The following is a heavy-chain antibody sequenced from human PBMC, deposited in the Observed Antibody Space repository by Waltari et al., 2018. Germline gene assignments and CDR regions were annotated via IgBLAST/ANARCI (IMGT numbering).Heavy chain of an antibody. CDR2: SYTRGST. J-gene: IGHJ3*02. D-gene: IGHD7-27*01. CDR3: ARARTGDSFGGFDAFDI. Sequence: QVQLQESGPGLVKPSETLSLTCTVSGGSISSYSWSWIRQPAGKGLEWIGRSYTRGSTNYNPSLRSRVTMSVDTSKNQFSLKLSSVTAADTAVYYCARARTGDSFGGFDAFDIWGQGTMVTVSS. V-gene: IGHV4-4*07. CDR1: GGSISSYS.